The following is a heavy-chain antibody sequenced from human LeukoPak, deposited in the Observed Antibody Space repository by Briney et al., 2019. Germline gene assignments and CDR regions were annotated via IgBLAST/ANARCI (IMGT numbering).Heavy chain of an antibody. CDR2: IYHSGST. J-gene: IGHJ6*02. CDR3: ARAGDPEPWGGSYYGMDV. Sequence: SETLSLTCAVSGGSISSGGYSWSWIRQPPGKGLEWIGYIYHSGSTYYNPSLKSRVTISVDRSKNQFSLKLSSVTAADTAVYYCARAGDPEPWGGSYYGMDVWGQGTTVTVSS. CDR1: GGSISSGGYS. D-gene: IGHD1-14*01. V-gene: IGHV4-30-2*01.